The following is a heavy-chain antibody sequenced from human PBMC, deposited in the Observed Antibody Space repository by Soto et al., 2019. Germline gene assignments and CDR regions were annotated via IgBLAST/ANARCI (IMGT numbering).Heavy chain of an antibody. CDR3: AKALGLYDFDY. CDR1: GYTFTSYA. V-gene: IGHV1-3*01. Sequence: QVQLVQSGAEVKKPGASVKVSCKASGYTFTSYAMHWVRQAPGQRLEWMGWINAGNGNTKYSQKFQGRVTITRDTSASTADMGLSSLRSEDTAVYYCAKALGLYDFDYWGQGTLVTVSS. J-gene: IGHJ4*02. CDR2: INAGNGNT. D-gene: IGHD2-8*01.